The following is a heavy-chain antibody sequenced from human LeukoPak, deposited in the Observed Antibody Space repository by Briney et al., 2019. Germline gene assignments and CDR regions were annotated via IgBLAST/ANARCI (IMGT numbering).Heavy chain of an antibody. D-gene: IGHD1-26*01. CDR2: INSSGITI. J-gene: IGHJ4*02. CDR3: EGERGPPSRVGY. V-gene: IGHV3-48*03. CDR1: GFTFSSYE. Sequence: GGSLRLSCAASGFTFSSYEMNWVRQAPGKGLKWVSYINSSGITIYYADSVRGRFTISRDNAKNSLYLQMNSLRAEDTAVYYCEGERGPPSRVGYWGQGTLVTVPS.